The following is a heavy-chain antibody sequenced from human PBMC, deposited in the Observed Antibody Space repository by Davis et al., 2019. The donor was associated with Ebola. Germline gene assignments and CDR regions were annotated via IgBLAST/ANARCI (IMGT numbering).Heavy chain of an antibody. V-gene: IGHV1-69*06. J-gene: IGHJ3*02. CDR3: ARTSGSYYAAAAFDI. CDR1: GGTFSSYA. D-gene: IGHD1-26*01. Sequence: AASVKVSCKASGGTFSSYAISWVRQAPGQGLEWMGGIIPIFGTANYAQKFQGRVTITADKSTSTAYMELSSLRSEDTAVYYCARTSGSYYAAAAFDIWGQGTMVTVSS. CDR2: IIPIFGTA.